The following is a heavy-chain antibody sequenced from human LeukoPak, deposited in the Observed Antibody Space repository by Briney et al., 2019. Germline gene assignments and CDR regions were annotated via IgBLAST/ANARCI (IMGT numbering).Heavy chain of an antibody. D-gene: IGHD3-22*01. J-gene: IGHJ4*02. V-gene: IGHV3-74*01. CDR2: INSDGSST. CDR1: GFTFSSYW. CDR3: ARDGRNYYDSRERYFDY. Sequence: PGGSLRLSCAASGFTFSSYWMHWVRQAPGKGLVWVSRINSDGSSTNYADSVKGRFTVSRDNAKNTLYLQMNSLRAEDTAVYYCARDGRNYYDSRERYFDYWGQGTLVTVSS.